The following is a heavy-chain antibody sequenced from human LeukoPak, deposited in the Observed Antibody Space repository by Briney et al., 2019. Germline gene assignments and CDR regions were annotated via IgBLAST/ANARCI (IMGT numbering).Heavy chain of an antibody. Sequence: PSETLSLTCTVSGGSISSSNYYWGWIRQPPGKGLEWIGNIYYSGSTYYKPSLKTRVTISVDTSKNQLSLKLASVTAADTAVYYCARHASVDGNWPRPLDYWGQGSLVTVSS. CDR2: IYYSGST. CDR1: GGSISSSNYY. D-gene: IGHD6-19*01. J-gene: IGHJ4*02. CDR3: ARHASVDGNWPRPLDY. V-gene: IGHV4-39*01.